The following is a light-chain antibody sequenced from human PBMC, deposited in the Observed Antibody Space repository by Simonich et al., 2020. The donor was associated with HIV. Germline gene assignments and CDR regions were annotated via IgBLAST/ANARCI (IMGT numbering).Light chain of an antibody. V-gene: IGKV4-1*01. CDR1: QSVLYSSHNKNY. CDR2: CES. Sequence: DIVMTQSPDSLAVSLGERATINCTYSQSVLYSSHNKNYLAWYQQKPGQPPKLLIFCESTREAVVPDRFSGSGSGTDFTLTISSLQAEDVAVYYCQQYYSTSSFTFRPGTKVDIK. J-gene: IGKJ3*01. CDR3: QQYYSTSSFT.